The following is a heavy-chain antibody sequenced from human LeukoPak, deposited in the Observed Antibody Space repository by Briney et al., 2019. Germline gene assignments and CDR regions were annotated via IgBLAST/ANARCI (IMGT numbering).Heavy chain of an antibody. J-gene: IGHJ4*02. D-gene: IGHD6-13*01. CDR1: GGSISSYY. CDR3: ARYLSSSLLFDY. CDR2: IYTSGST. Sequence: SGTLSLTCTVSGGSISSYYWSWIRQPAGKGLEWIGRIYTSGSTNYNPSLKSRVTMSVDTSKNQFSLKLSCVTAADTAVYYCARYLSSSLLFDYWGQGTLVTVSS. V-gene: IGHV4-4*07.